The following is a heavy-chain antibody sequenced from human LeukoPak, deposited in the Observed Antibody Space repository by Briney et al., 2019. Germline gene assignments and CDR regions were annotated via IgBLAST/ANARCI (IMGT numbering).Heavy chain of an antibody. D-gene: IGHD3-3*01. Sequence: GGSLRLSCAASGFSISNYWMNWVRQAPGKGLEWVSAISGSGGSTYYADSVKGRFTISRDNSKNTLYLQMNSLRAEDTAVYYCAKDGGVYYDFWSGPFDYWGQGTLVTVSS. V-gene: IGHV3-23*01. CDR3: AKDGGVYYDFWSGPFDY. CDR1: GFSISNYW. CDR2: ISGSGGST. J-gene: IGHJ4*02.